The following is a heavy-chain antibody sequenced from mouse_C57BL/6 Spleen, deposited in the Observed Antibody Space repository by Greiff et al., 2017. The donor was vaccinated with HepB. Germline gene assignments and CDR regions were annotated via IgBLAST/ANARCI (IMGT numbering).Heavy chain of an antibody. V-gene: IGHV14-1*01. Sequence: EVQLQQSGAELVRPGASVKLSCTASGFNIKDYYMHWVKQRPEQGLEWIGRIDPEDGDTEYAPKFQGKATMTADTSSNTAYLQLSSLTSEDTAVYYCTTDLYYGSSLSAYWGQGTLVTVSA. CDR2: IDPEDGDT. CDR1: GFNIKDYY. J-gene: IGHJ3*01. CDR3: TTDLYYGSSLSAY. D-gene: IGHD1-1*01.